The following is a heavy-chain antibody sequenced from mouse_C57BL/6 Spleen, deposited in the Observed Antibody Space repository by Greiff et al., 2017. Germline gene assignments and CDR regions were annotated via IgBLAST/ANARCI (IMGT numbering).Heavy chain of an antibody. D-gene: IGHD4-1*01. J-gene: IGHJ3*01. CDR3: ASDRELTGTFAY. V-gene: IGHV2-6*01. Sequence: QVQLKQSGPGLVAPSQSLSITCTVSGFSLTSYGVDWVRQSPGKGLEWLGVIWGVGSTNYNSALKSRLSISKDNSKSQVFLKMNSLQTDDTAMYYCASDRELTGTFAYWGQGTLVTVSA. CDR1: GFSLTSYG. CDR2: IWGVGST.